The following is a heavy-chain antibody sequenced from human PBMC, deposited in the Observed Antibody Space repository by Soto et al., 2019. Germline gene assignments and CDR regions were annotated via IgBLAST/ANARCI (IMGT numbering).Heavy chain of an antibody. J-gene: IGHJ6*02. Sequence: SETLSLTCTVSGDSIRNYYWSWIRQPPGKGLEYIGYIFYSGSTNYNPSLKSRVAISVDTSRNQFALKLRSVTAADTATYYCARDYYYDSRGHPGAYYYGMDVWGQGTTVTVS. D-gene: IGHD3-22*01. V-gene: IGHV4-59*01. CDR2: IFYSGST. CDR1: GDSIRNYY. CDR3: ARDYYYDSRGHPGAYYYGMDV.